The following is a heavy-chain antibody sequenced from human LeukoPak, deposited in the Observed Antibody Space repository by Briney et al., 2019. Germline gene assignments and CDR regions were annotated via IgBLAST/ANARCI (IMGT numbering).Heavy chain of an antibody. CDR3: ARGDGVYVY. CDR2: IYFGGTT. CDR1: GFAFSDYA. D-gene: IGHD5/OR15-5a*01. J-gene: IGHJ4*02. Sequence: PGGPLRLSCAASGFAFSDYAMHWVRQAPGQGLEWVSVIYFGGTTYYADSVKGRFTISRDNSKNTVYLQMNSLRVEDTAVYYCARGDGVYVYWGQGTLVTVSS. V-gene: IGHV3-53*01.